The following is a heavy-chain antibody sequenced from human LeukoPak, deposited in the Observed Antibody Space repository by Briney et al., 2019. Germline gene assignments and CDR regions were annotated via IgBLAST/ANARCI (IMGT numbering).Heavy chain of an antibody. V-gene: IGHV1-2*02. Sequence: ASVKVSCKASGYTFTAYYIHWVRQAPGQGLEWMGWINPNSGDTYYLQKFRGRVTMPRASSISTAYMEVTSLTSDDTAMYYCARVNQGEWFDPWGQGTLVTVSS. CDR2: INPNSGDT. CDR1: GYTFTAYY. J-gene: IGHJ5*02. D-gene: IGHD3-10*01. CDR3: ARVNQGEWFDP.